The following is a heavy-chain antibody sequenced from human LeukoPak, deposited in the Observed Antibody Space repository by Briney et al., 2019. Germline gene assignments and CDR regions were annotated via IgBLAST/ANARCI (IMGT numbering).Heavy chain of an antibody. CDR2: TYYSGST. D-gene: IGHD2-2*01. Sequence: SETLSLTCTVSGGSISSYYWSWIRQPPGKGLEWIGYTYYSGSTNYNPSLKSRVTISVDTSKNQFSLKLSSVTAADTAVYYCAGVVPAAKAFDYWGQGTLVTVSS. V-gene: IGHV4-59*01. CDR3: AGVVPAAKAFDY. CDR1: GGSISSYY. J-gene: IGHJ4*02.